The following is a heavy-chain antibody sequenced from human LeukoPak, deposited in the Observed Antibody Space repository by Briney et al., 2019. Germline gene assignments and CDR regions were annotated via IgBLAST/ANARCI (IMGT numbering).Heavy chain of an antibody. V-gene: IGHV3-21*01. J-gene: IGHJ6*02. D-gene: IGHD2-15*01. CDR1: GFTFGSYR. Sequence: GGSLRPSWSPSGFTFGSYRINWVRQAPGRGREWVSSISSSSSYIYYADSVKGRFTISRDNAKNSLYLQMNSLRAEDTAVYYCARADCSGGSCSYGMDVWGQGTTVTVSS. CDR2: ISSSSSYI. CDR3: ARADCSGGSCSYGMDV.